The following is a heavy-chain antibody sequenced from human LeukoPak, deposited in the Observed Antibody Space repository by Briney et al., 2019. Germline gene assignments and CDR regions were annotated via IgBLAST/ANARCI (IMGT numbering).Heavy chain of an antibody. CDR3: GRGCEGFGELSTYYYYYMDV. V-gene: IGHV1-2*02. Sequence: ASENVSYKASGYTFTRYYILWVRQPPAQGREGMGWINPKSCDTKYAQMSQGRVTLTRDTSLNTVHTELSSLRSHDTAVYYRGRGCEGFGELSTYYYYYMDVWGKGTTVTVSS. D-gene: IGHD3-10*01. CDR1: GYTFTRYY. CDR2: INPKSCDT. J-gene: IGHJ6*03.